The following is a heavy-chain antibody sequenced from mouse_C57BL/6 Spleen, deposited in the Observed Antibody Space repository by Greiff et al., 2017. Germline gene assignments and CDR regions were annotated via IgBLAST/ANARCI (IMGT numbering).Heavy chain of an antibody. D-gene: IGHD2-3*01. Sequence: QVQLQQSGAELAKPGASVKMSCKASGYTFTSYTMHWVKQRPGQGLEWIGSIHPTSGYTKYNQKFKGKATLTVDKSSSTAYMQLSSLTSEDSAVYYCGHLNGYYDWYMDVWGTGTTVTVSS. CDR2: IHPTSGYT. J-gene: IGHJ1*03. CDR3: GHLNGYYDWYMDV. V-gene: IGHV1-4*01. CDR1: GYTFTSYT.